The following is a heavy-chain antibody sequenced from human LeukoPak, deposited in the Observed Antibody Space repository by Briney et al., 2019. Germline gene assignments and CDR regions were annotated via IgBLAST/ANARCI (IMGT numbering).Heavy chain of an antibody. CDR3: ATLYGGSTDY. Sequence: GGSLRLSCAASGFTFSSYWMNWVRQAPGKGLVWVSRIKPDGSSMSYADSVQGRFTISRDNAKNTLYLQMNSLRAEDTAVYYCATLYGGSTDYWGQGTLVTVSS. J-gene: IGHJ4*02. D-gene: IGHD5-12*01. CDR1: GFTFSSYW. V-gene: IGHV3-74*01. CDR2: IKPDGSSM.